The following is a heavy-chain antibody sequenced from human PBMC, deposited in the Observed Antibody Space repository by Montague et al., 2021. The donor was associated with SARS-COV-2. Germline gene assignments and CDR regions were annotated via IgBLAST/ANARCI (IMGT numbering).Heavy chain of an antibody. Sequence: TLSLTCTVSGGSISSSSYYWSWIRQHPGKGLEWIGYIYYSGSTYYNPSLKSRVTISVDTSKNQFSLKLSSVTAADTAVYYCASTYGGNLGYYYYYMDVWGKGTTVTVSS. CDR2: IYYSGST. D-gene: IGHD4-23*01. CDR1: GGSISSSSYY. CDR3: ASTYGGNLGYYYYYMDV. V-gene: IGHV4-31*03. J-gene: IGHJ6*03.